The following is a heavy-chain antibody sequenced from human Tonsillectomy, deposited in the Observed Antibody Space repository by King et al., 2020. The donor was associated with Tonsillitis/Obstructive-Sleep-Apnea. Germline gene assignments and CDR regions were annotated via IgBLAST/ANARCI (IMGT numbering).Heavy chain of an antibody. CDR2: ISYDGSNN. V-gene: IGHV3-30*01. Sequence: VQLVESGGGVVQPGRSLRLSCAASGFTFSSYAMHWVRQAPGKGLEWVAVISYDGSNNYYADSVKGRFTISRDNSKNTLYLQMNSLRAEDTDVDYCAGESETGNNFDYGGQGTLVTVSA. CDR3: AGESETGNNFDY. J-gene: IGHJ4*02. D-gene: IGHD1-1*01. CDR1: GFTFSSYA.